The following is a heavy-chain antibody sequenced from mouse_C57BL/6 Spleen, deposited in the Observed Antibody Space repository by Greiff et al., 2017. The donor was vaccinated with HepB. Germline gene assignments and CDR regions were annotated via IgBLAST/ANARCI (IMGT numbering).Heavy chain of an antibody. Sequence: QVQLQQSGPGLVQPSQSLSITCTVSGFSLTSYGVHWVRQSPGKGLEWLGVIWRGGSTDYNAAFMSRLSITKDNSKSQVFFKMNSLQADDTAIYYCAKGDDGYYAGFAYWGQGTLVTVSA. CDR3: AKGDDGYYAGFAY. CDR1: GFSLTSYG. CDR2: IWRGGST. D-gene: IGHD2-3*01. J-gene: IGHJ3*01. V-gene: IGHV2-5*01.